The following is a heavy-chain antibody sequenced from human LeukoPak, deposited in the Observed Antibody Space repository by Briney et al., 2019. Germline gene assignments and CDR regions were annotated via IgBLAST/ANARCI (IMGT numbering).Heavy chain of an antibody. D-gene: IGHD3-16*01. CDR1: GGSISSSSYY. CDR2: IYYSGST. J-gene: IGHJ4*02. CDR3: AKDPTRGSYVM. V-gene: IGHV4-39*07. Sequence: PSETLSLTCTVSGGSISSSSYYWGWIRQPPGKGLEWIGSIYYSGSTYYNPSLKSRVTISVDTSKNQFSLKLSSVTAADTAVYYCAKDPTRGSYVMWGQGTLVTVSS.